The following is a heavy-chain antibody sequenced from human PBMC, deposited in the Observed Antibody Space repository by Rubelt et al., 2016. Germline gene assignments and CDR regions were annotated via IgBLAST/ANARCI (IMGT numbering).Heavy chain of an antibody. CDR3: ARMYSSGWYYDAFDI. D-gene: IGHD6-19*01. CDR2: IYYSGST. CDR1: GGSISSYY. V-gene: IGHV4-59*08. Sequence: QLQLQESGPGLLKPSETLSLICTVSGGSISSYYWTWIRQPPGKGLEWIGYIYYSGSTNYSPPLNIRLPLSVDTSRNRFSMRLGSVTAADTAVYYCARMYSSGWYYDAFDIWGQGTMVTVSS. J-gene: IGHJ3*02.